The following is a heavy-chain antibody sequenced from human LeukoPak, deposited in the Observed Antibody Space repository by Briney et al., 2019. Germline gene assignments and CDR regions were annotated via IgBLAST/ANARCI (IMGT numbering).Heavy chain of an antibody. J-gene: IGHJ4*02. CDR3: ARAPPWAAAGTGLFDY. CDR1: GGSISSYY. D-gene: IGHD6-13*01. Sequence: PSETLSLTCTVSGGSISSYYWSWIRQPPGKGLEWIGYIYYSGSTNYNPSLKSRVTISVDTSKNQFSLKLSSVTAADTAVYYCARAPPWAAAGTGLFDYWGQGTLVTVSS. V-gene: IGHV4-59*01. CDR2: IYYSGST.